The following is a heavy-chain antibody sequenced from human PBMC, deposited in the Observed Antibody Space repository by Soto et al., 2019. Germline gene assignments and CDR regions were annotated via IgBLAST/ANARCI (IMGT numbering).Heavy chain of an antibody. CDR2: INHSGST. CDR1: GGSFSGYY. J-gene: IGHJ6*02. CDR3: AGSSWYFYYYGMDV. V-gene: IGHV4-34*01. D-gene: IGHD6-13*01. Sequence: QVQLQQWGAGLLKPSETLSLTCAVYGGSFSGYYWSWIRQPPGKGLEWIGEINHSGSTNYNPSLKGRVTISVDTSKNQFSLKLSSVTAADTAVYYCAGSSWYFYYYGMDVWGQGTTVTVSS.